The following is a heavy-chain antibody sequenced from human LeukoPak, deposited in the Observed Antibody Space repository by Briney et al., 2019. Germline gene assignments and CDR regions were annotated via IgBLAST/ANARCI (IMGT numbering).Heavy chain of an antibody. CDR2: IYYNGSP. V-gene: IGHV4-30-4*01. Sequence: SETLSLTCTVSGGSISSGVYYWSWTRQPPGKGLEWIGYIYYNGSPYYNPSLKSWVSISVATSKNQFSLKLSSVTAADAAVYYCASDAEGGSGSAWFDPWGQGTLVTVSS. D-gene: IGHD3-10*01. CDR3: ASDAEGGSGSAWFDP. CDR1: GGSISSGVYY. J-gene: IGHJ5*02.